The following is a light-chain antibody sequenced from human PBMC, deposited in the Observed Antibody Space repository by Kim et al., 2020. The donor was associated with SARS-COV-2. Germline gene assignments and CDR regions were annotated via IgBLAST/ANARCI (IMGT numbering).Light chain of an antibody. CDR3: QQYYTTPPT. CDR2: WAS. CDR1: QSILYRSRNKSH. Sequence: ATFNCKSSQSILYRSRNKSHLALYQQKPGQPPKLLVYWASTRESGVPDRFSGSGSGTDFTLTISSLQAEDVAVYYCQQYYTTPPTFGGGTKVDIK. V-gene: IGKV4-1*01. J-gene: IGKJ4*01.